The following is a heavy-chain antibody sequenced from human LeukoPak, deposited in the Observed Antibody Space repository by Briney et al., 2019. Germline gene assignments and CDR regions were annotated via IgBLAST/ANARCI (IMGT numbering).Heavy chain of an antibody. CDR1: GGTFSSYA. J-gene: IGHJ4*02. CDR3: AREAAGEYYFDY. CDR2: IIPIFGTA. Sequence: SLKVSCKASGGTFSSYAISWVRQAPGQGLEWMGGIIPIFGTANYAQKFQGRVTITADESTSTAYMELSSLRSEDTAVYYCAREAAGEYYFDYWGQGTLVTVSS. D-gene: IGHD6-25*01. V-gene: IGHV1-69*13.